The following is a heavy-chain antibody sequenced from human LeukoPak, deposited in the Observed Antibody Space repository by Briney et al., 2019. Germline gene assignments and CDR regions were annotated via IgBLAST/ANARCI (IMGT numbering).Heavy chain of an antibody. CDR3: ARGYNWNEEFYYYYYYMDV. V-gene: IGHV1-24*01. J-gene: IGHJ6*03. CDR1: GYTLTELS. CDR2: FGPEDGET. Sequence: ASVKVSCKVSGYTLTELSMHWVRQAPGKGLEWMGGFGPEDGETIYAQKFQGRVTMTEDTSTDTAYMELSSLRSEDTAVYYCARGYNWNEEFYYYYYYMDVWGKGTMVTVSS. D-gene: IGHD1-20*01.